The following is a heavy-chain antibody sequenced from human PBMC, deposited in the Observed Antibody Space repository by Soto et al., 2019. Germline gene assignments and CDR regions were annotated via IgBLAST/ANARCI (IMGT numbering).Heavy chain of an antibody. CDR2: ISSSGSTI. V-gene: IGHV3-48*03. J-gene: IGHJ6*02. Sequence: PGGSLRLSCAASGFTFSSYEMNGVRQARGKGLEWVSYISSSGSTIYYADSVKGRFTISRDNAKNSLYLQMNSLRAEDTAVYYCARDPGGEGGYSYGYYYYYGMDVWGQGTTVTVSS. CDR1: GFTFSSYE. CDR3: ARDPGGEGGYSYGYYYYYGMDV. D-gene: IGHD5-18*01.